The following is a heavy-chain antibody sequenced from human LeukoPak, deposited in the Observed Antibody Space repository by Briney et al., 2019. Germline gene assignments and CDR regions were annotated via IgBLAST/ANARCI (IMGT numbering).Heavy chain of an antibody. V-gene: IGHV4-39*07. Sequence: PSETLSLTCTVSRGSISSSSYYWGWIRQPPGKGLEWIGSIYYSGSTYYNPSLKSRVTISVDTSKNQFSLKLSSVTAADTAVYYCASRGAFDIWGQGTMVTVSS. D-gene: IGHD5-24*01. CDR3: ASRGAFDI. CDR1: RGSISSSSYY. J-gene: IGHJ3*02. CDR2: IYYSGST.